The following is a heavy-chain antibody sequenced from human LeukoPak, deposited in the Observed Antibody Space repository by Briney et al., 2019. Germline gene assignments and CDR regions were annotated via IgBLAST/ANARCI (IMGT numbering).Heavy chain of an antibody. CDR1: GFDFRSYS. D-gene: IGHD2-2*02. Sequence: PGGSLRLSCAASGFDFRSYSMNWVRQAPGKGLEWVSYISSFSGTIDYADSVKGRFIISRDDAQNSLFLQMNSLRAEDTAVYYCVKDEICSSFSCHNYYYYYMDVWGKGTTVTISS. CDR3: VKDEICSSFSCHNYYYYYMDV. J-gene: IGHJ6*03. CDR2: ISSFSGTI. V-gene: IGHV3-48*01.